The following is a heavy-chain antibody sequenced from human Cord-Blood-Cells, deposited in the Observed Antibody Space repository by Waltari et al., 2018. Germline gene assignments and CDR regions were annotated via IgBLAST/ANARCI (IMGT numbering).Heavy chain of an antibody. J-gene: IGHJ5*02. Sequence: EVKMVESGGGLIQPGGSLILSCAASGFTVSSNYPTWVRQAPGKGLEWVSVIYSGGSTYYADSVKGRFTISRDNSKNTLYLQMNSLRAEDTAVYYCAREEELRFDPWGQGTLVTVSS. CDR3: AREEELRFDP. CDR2: IYSGGST. D-gene: IGHD1-7*01. CDR1: GFTVSSNY. V-gene: IGHV3-53*01.